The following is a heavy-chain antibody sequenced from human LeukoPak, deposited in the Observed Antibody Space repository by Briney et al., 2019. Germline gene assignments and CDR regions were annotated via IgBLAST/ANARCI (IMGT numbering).Heavy chain of an antibody. CDR2: ISAYNGNT. J-gene: IGHJ6*02. CDR3: ARDGALKFGELLSSGFYYYYYYGMDV. CDR1: GYTFTSYG. D-gene: IGHD3-10*01. Sequence: ASVKVSCKASGYTFTSYGISWVRQAPGQGLEGMGWISAYNGNTNYAQKLQGRVTMTTDTSTSTAYMELRSLRSDDTAVYYCARDGALKFGELLSSGFYYYYYYGMDVWGQGTTVTVSS. V-gene: IGHV1-18*01.